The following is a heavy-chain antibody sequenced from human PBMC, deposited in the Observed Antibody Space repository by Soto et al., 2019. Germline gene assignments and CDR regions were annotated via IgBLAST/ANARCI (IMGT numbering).Heavy chain of an antibody. D-gene: IGHD6-19*01. CDR3: AKGRSSGWYTHDAFDI. Sequence: EVQLLESGGGLVQPGGSLRLSCAASGFTFSSYAMSWVRQAPGKGREWVSGISGSGDSTYYVDSVKVRFTISRDNSKNTLYLQMNSLRAEDTAVYYCAKGRSSGWYTHDAFDIWGQGTMVTVSS. V-gene: IGHV3-23*01. CDR1: GFTFSSYA. J-gene: IGHJ3*02. CDR2: ISGSGDST.